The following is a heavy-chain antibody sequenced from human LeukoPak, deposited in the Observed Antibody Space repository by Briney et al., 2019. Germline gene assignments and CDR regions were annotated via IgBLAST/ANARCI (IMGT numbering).Heavy chain of an antibody. J-gene: IGHJ4*02. Sequence: GGSLRLSCAASGFTFTSYSMNWVRQAPGKGLEWVSYISSSSSAIYYADSVKGRFTISRDNAKNSMDLQMNSLRDEDTAVYYCARDSYGDYYFDYWGQGTLVTVSS. V-gene: IGHV3-48*02. CDR3: ARDSYGDYYFDY. D-gene: IGHD4-17*01. CDR1: GFTFTSYS. CDR2: ISSSSSAI.